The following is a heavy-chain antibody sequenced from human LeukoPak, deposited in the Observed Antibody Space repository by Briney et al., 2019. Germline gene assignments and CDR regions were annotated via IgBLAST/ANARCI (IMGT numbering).Heavy chain of an antibody. CDR2: IYYGGNT. CDR1: GGSISSSSYY. D-gene: IGHD2-21*02. Sequence: SETLSLTCTVSGGSISSSSYYWGWIRQPPGKGLEWIGSIYYGGNTYYNPSLMSRVTISVDTSKNQFSLKLSSVTAADTAVYYCARRLVTSNWFDPWGQGTLVTVSS. V-gene: IGHV4-39*01. CDR3: ARRLVTSNWFDP. J-gene: IGHJ5*02.